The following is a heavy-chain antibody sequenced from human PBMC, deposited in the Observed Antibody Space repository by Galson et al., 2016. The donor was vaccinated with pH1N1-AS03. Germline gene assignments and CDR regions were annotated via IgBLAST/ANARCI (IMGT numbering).Heavy chain of an antibody. J-gene: IGHJ4*02. Sequence: SVKVSCKASGLTFSSYAISWARQAPGQGLEWMGGVKGVFRTTNYAQKFQGRITITMDQSTGTAYMEVRSLRAEDTAVDYCATAGNYFDIRRVDYWGQGPPVTVFS. D-gene: IGHD2/OR15-2a*01. CDR1: GLTFSSYA. V-gene: IGHV1-69*05. CDR2: VKGVFRTT. CDR3: ATAGNYFDIRRVDY.